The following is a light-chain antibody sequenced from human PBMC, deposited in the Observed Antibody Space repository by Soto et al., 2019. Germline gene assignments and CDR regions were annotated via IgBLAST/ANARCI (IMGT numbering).Light chain of an antibody. J-gene: IGLJ3*02. V-gene: IGLV2-14*01. CDR1: SSDVGGYNY. CDR3: SSYTSSSTLNWV. CDR2: DVS. Sequence: QSVLTQPASVSGSPGQSITISCTGTSSDVGGYNYVSWYQQHPGKAPKLMIYDVSNRPSGVPNRFSGSKSGNTASLTVSGLQAEDEADYYCSSYTSSSTLNWVFGGGTQLTVL.